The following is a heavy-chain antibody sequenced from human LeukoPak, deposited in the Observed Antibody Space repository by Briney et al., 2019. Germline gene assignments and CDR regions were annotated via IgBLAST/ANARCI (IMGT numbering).Heavy chain of an antibody. J-gene: IGHJ3*02. CDR2: TYHSGNT. V-gene: IGHV4-30-2*01. CDR3: ARGGTAFDI. CDR1: GGSISSGHSS. Sequence: SQTLSLTRVVSGGSISSGHSSWNWFRQPPGKGLEWIGYTYHSGNTYYNPSLKSRVAISVDRSKNQISLKLKSVTAADTALYYCARGGTAFDIWGQGTMVTVSS. D-gene: IGHD1-26*01.